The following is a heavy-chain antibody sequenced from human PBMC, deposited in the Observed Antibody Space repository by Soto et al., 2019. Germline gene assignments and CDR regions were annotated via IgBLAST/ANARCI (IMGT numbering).Heavy chain of an antibody. CDR1: VFTFSNYA. D-gene: IGHD1-26*01. Sequence: GGSLRLSCAASVFTFSNYAMSWVRQAPGKGLEWVSSINSRGVGTYYADSVKGRFTISRDNSKSTLFLQMNSLRAEDTAVYYCAKSWEREAGNWYLIFDIWGQGTMVTVSS. CDR2: INSRGVGT. CDR3: AKSWEREAGNWYLIFDI. V-gene: IGHV3-23*01. J-gene: IGHJ3*02.